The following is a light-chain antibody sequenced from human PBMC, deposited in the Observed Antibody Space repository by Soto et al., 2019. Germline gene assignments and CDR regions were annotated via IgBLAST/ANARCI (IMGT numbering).Light chain of an antibody. CDR2: DAS. V-gene: IGKV3-11*01. Sequence: EIVLTQSPATLSLSPGERATLSCRASQSVSSYLAWYQQKPGQAPRLLIYDASNRATGIPARFSGSGSGTEFTLTISSLEPEDFAVYYCQQRGKWPLSFGGGTKVEIK. CDR3: QQRGKWPLS. J-gene: IGKJ4*01. CDR1: QSVSSY.